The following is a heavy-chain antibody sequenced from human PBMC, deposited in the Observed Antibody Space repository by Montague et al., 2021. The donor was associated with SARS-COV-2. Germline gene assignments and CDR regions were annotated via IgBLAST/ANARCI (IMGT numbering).Heavy chain of an antibody. Sequence: SLRLSCAASGFTFSSYEMNWVRQAPGKGLEWVSYISSSGSTIYYADSVKGRFTISRDNAKNSLYLQMNSLRAEDTAVYYCARDQGGPYYDFWSGHSNYYGMDVWGQGTTVTVSS. CDR3: ARDQGGPYYDFWSGHSNYYGMDV. V-gene: IGHV3-48*03. D-gene: IGHD3-3*01. J-gene: IGHJ6*02. CDR2: ISSSGSTI. CDR1: GFTFSSYE.